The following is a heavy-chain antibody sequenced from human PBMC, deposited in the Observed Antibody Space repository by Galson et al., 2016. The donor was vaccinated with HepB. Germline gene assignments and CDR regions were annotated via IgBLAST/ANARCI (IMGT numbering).Heavy chain of an antibody. CDR3: AKDLFAVMD. J-gene: IGHJ4*02. V-gene: IGHV3-23*01. CDR1: GFTFSSYG. CDR2: IRGSGAGT. D-gene: IGHD6-19*01. Sequence: SLRLSCAASGFTFSSYGMSWVRLAPGKGLEWVSGIRGSGAGTYYADSVKGRFTTSRDNSKNMVYLQMNSLRVDDTAVYYCAKDLFAVMDWGQGTLVTVSS.